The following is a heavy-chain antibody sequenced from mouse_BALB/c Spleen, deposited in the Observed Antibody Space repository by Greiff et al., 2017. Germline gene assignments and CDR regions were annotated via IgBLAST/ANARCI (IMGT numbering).Heavy chain of an antibody. Sequence: QVQLQQPGAELVRPGASVKLSCKASGYTFTSYWINWVKQRPGQGLEWIGNIYPSDSYTNYNQKFKDKATLTVDKSSSTAYMQLSSPTSEDSAVYDCTRGTGSWFAYWGQGTLVTVSA. V-gene: IGHV1-69*02. CDR3: TRGTGSWFAY. CDR2: IYPSDSYT. CDR1: GYTFTSYW. J-gene: IGHJ3*01. D-gene: IGHD4-1*01.